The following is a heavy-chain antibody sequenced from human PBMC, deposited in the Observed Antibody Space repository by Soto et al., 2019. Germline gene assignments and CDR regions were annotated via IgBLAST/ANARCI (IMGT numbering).Heavy chain of an antibody. CDR3: ATSQKGYNWNYFDH. V-gene: IGHV4-39*01. CDR2: VFYTGFT. D-gene: IGHD1-20*01. J-gene: IGHJ4*02. Sequence: KTSETLSLTCAFSCASIIGSYYYWAWLRQSPGKGPEWIGSVFYTGFTSYNPSLESRVSVSVDTSKSQFSLKLSAVTAADTAVYYCATSQKGYNWNYFDHWGQGALVTVSS. CDR1: CASIIGSYYY.